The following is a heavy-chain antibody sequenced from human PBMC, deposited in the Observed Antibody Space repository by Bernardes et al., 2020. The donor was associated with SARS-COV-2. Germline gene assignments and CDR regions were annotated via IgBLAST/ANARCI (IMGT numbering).Heavy chain of an antibody. CDR3: ARDNRPRRDGAAPFDY. CDR2: IHDSGNT. CDR1: GGSISGYY. J-gene: IGHJ4*02. Sequence: ETLSLTCTVSGGSISGYYWSWIRQPPGKGLEWIGYIHDSGNTNYNPSLKSRVTMSLDTSRNQFSLKVNSVTAADTAVYYCARDNRPRRDGAAPFDYWGQGTLVTVSS. V-gene: IGHV4-59*01. D-gene: IGHD3-16*01.